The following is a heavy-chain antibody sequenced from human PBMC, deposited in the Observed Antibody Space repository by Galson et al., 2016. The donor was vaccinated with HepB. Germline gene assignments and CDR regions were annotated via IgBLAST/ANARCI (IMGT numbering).Heavy chain of an antibody. CDR3: ARRDSSIAAFDY. V-gene: IGHV4-59*08. J-gene: IGHJ4*02. CDR2: IYDSGIT. Sequence: SETLSLTCTVSGDSISRYQWSWIRQPPGKGLEWIGYIYDSGITYYNPSLKSRVTISVDTSKNQVSLKLSSVTAADTAVYYCARRDSSIAAFDYWGQGTLVTVSS. D-gene: IGHD6-6*01. CDR1: GDSISRYQ.